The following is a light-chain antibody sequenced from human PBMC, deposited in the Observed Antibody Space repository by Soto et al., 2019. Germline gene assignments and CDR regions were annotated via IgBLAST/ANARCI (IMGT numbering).Light chain of an antibody. CDR2: RNN. Sequence: QSVLTQPPSASGTPGQRVTISCSGSSSNIGSNYVYWYQQLPGTAPKLLIYRNNQRPSGVPDRFSGSKSGTSASLAISGLRSEDEADYYCAAWDDSLSGPVFVTGTRSPS. CDR3: AAWDDSLSGPV. V-gene: IGLV1-47*01. J-gene: IGLJ1*01. CDR1: SSNIGSNY.